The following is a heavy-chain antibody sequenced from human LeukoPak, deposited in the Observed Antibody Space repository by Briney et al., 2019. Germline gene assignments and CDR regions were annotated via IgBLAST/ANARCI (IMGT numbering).Heavy chain of an antibody. CDR1: GFTFSSYG. V-gene: IGHV3-30*02. CDR2: IRYDGSNM. Sequence: PGGSLRLSCAASGFTFSSYGMHWVRQAPGKGLEWVALIRYDGSNMYYADSMKGRFTISGDNSKNTLYLQMNSLRDEDTAVYYCAKGVGGSANYYYMDVWGKGTTVTVSS. CDR3: AKGVGGSANYYYMDV. J-gene: IGHJ6*03. D-gene: IGHD3-10*01.